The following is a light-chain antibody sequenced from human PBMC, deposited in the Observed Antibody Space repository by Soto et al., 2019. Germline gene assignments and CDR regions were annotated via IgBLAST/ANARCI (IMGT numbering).Light chain of an antibody. CDR2: EVN. V-gene: IGLV2-14*01. CDR3: TSFAPGRIYV. CDR1: SSDIGRYDF. Sequence: QSALAQPASVSGSPGQSITISCTGSSSDIGRYDFVSWYQQLPGKAPKLLLFEVNHRPSGVSYRFSGSKSGNTASLTISGLQAEDEGDYYCTSFAPGRIYVFGSGTKVTVL. J-gene: IGLJ1*01.